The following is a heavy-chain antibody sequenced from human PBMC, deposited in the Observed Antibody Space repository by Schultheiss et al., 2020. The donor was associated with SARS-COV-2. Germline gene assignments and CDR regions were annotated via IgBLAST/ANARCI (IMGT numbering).Heavy chain of an antibody. CDR2: IGTAGDP. V-gene: IGHV3-13*05. CDR1: GFTFSSND. D-gene: IGHD6-6*01. J-gene: IGHJ6*02. Sequence: GGSLRLSCAASGFTFSSNDVRWVRQATGKGLECVSAIGTAGDPYYPGSVKGRFTISRDNSKNTLYLQMNSLRAEDTAVYYCARDGYSSSLDYYYYGMDVWGQGTTVTVSS. CDR3: ARDGYSSSLDYYYYGMDV.